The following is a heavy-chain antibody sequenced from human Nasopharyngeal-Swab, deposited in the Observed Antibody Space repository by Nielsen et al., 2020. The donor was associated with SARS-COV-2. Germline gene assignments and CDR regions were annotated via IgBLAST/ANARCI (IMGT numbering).Heavy chain of an antibody. V-gene: IGHV3-74*01. D-gene: IGHD1-14*01. J-gene: IGHJ5*02. CDR1: GFTFSDYW. Sequence: GRSLRLSCAASGFTFSDYWMHWVRQAPGKGLVWVSRINNDGSNIVYADSVKGRFTASRDNAKNTLYLQMNSLTVEDTAVYYCARDRPHNWFDPWGQGTLVTVSS. CDR3: ARDRPHNWFDP. CDR2: INNDGSNI.